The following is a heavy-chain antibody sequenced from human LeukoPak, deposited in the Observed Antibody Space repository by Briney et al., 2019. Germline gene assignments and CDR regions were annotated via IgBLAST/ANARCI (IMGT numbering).Heavy chain of an antibody. CDR2: IWYDGSNK. CDR1: GFIFSNYG. V-gene: IGHV3-33*01. CDR3: ARDSANAFDI. J-gene: IGHJ3*02. Sequence: QPGRSLRLSCAASGFIFSNYGMHRVRQAPGKGLEWVAPIWYDGSNKYYADSVKGRFTISRDNSKNTLYLQMNSLRAEDTAVYYCARDSANAFDIWGQGTMVTVSS. D-gene: IGHD3-10*01.